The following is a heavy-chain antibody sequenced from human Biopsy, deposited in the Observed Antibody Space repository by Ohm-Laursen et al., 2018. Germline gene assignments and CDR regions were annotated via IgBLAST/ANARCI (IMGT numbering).Heavy chain of an antibody. V-gene: IGHV3-11*01. CDR3: ALAAAQTVTHFDY. CDR1: GFTFSDYY. D-gene: IGHD4-17*01. Sequence: GSLRLSCTASGFTFSDYYMSWIRQAPGRGLEWVSHISGIGDTTYYADSVKGRFTISRDNSKNSLYLQMNSLRAEDTAVYYCALAAAQTVTHFDYWGQGTLVTVSS. J-gene: IGHJ4*02. CDR2: ISGIGDTT.